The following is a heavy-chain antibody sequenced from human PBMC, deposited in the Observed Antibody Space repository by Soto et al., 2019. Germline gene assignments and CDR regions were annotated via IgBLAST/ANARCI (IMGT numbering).Heavy chain of an antibody. Sequence: QVQLVQSGAEVRKPGSSVNVSCKTSGDTFNDNTITWVRQAPGLGLEWLGRIIPILGIPNYAQHFQDRVTITAAKSTNTVYMELSSLRPVDMAIYYCEREAVAGSPFACWGHGTLVTVSS. CDR3: EREAVAGSPFAC. D-gene: IGHD6-19*01. CDR1: GDTFNDNT. V-gene: IGHV1-69*08. J-gene: IGHJ4*01. CDR2: IIPILGIP.